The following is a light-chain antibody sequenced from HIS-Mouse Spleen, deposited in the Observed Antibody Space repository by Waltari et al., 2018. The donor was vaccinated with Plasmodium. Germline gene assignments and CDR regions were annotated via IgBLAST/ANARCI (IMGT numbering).Light chain of an antibody. CDR1: QGISSY. J-gene: IGKJ4*01. Sequence: AIRMTQSPSSFSASTGDRVTITCRASQGISSYLAWYQQKPGKAPKLLIYAAYTLQSGFPSRFSGSGSGTDFTLTISCLQSEDFATYYCQQYYSYLLTFGGGTKVEIK. V-gene: IGKV1-8*01. CDR3: QQYYSYLLT. CDR2: AAY.